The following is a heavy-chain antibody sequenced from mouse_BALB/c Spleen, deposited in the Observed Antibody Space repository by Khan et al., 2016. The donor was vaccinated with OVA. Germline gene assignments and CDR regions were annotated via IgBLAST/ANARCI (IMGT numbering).Heavy chain of an antibody. Sequence: QVQLKQSGPGLVQPSQSLSITCTVSGFSLTTYGVHWVRQSPGKGLEWLGVIWSGGTTDYSAAFISRLSITKDNSKRKVFFKMYSLTANDTAIYYCARNYDYDEGLAYWGQGTLVTVSA. CDR1: GFSLTTYG. CDR2: IWSGGTT. V-gene: IGHV2-2*02. D-gene: IGHD2-4*01. CDR3: ARNYDYDEGLAY. J-gene: IGHJ3*01.